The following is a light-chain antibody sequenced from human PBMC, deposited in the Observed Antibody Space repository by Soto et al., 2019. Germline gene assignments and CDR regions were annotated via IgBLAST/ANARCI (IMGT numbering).Light chain of an antibody. CDR2: CAS. Sequence: DIQMTQSPSSLSASVGDRVTITCQASQGISGELNWYQQKPGEAPKLLIYCASNLQVGVPSRFSVSRSVSGTHFAFAISALQPEDLATYYCQQYTSRPYTFGGGTKVE. CDR1: QGISGE. J-gene: IGKJ4*01. V-gene: IGKV1-33*01. CDR3: QQYTSRPYT.